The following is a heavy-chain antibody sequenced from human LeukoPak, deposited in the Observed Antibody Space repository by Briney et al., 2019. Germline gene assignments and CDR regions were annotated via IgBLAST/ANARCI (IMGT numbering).Heavy chain of an antibody. Sequence: PSETLSLTFTVSGGSITNYYWSWIRRPPGRELEWSGYIYYRGSTNYNPSLKSRVTMSVDTSKNQFSLKLSSVTAADTAVYYCARHDFSSGWSFDSWGQRTLVIVSS. V-gene: IGHV4-59*08. J-gene: IGHJ4*02. CDR2: IYYRGST. D-gene: IGHD6-19*01. CDR1: GGSITNYY. CDR3: ARHDFSSGWSFDS.